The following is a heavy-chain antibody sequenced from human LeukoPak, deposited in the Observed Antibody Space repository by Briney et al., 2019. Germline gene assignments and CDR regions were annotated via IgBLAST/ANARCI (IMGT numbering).Heavy chain of an antibody. CDR1: GYTFTGYY. CDR3: ARDVKEGITGATSALGFCDY. Sequence: ASVKVSCKASGYTFTGYYMHWVRQAPGQGLEWMGWINPNSGGTNYAQKFQGRVTMTRDTSISTAYMELSRLRSDDTAVYYCARDVKEGITGATSALGFCDYWGQGTLVTVSS. D-gene: IGHD1-7*01. V-gene: IGHV1-2*02. CDR2: INPNSGGT. J-gene: IGHJ4*02.